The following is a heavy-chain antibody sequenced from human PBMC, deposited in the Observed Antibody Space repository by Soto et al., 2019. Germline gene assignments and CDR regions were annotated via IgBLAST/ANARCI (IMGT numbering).Heavy chain of an antibody. D-gene: IGHD6-25*01. CDR1: GFTFSTYP. CDR3: AKSRMDSGRGYFDL. V-gene: IGHV3-23*01. CDR2: IGTTGGDT. J-gene: IGHJ2*01. Sequence: EVQLLESGGGLVQPGGSLRLSCAASGFTFSTYPMSWVRQTPGKGLEWVSTIGTTGGDTYYPDSLKGRSTISRDDSKKTLYLQMNSLRAEDSAVYYCAKSRMDSGRGYFDLWGRGTLVTVSS.